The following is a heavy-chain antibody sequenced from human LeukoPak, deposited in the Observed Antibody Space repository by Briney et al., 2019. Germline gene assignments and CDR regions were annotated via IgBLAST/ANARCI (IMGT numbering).Heavy chain of an antibody. V-gene: IGHV4-61*02. CDR1: GGSISSGSYY. D-gene: IGHD6-13*01. CDR3: ARGDLAAAGYFDY. J-gene: IGHJ4*02. CDR2: IYTSGST. Sequence: PSETLSLTCTVSGGSISSGSYYWSWIQQPAGKGLEWIGRIYTSGSTNYNPSLKSRVTISVDTSKKQFSLKLSSVTAADKAVYYCARGDLAAAGYFDYWGQGTLVTVSS.